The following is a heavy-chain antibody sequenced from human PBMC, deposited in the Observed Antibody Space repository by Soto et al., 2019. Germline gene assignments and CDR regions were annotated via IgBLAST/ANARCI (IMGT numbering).Heavy chain of an antibody. V-gene: IGHV3-9*01. Sequence: EVQLVESGGGMVQPGRSLRLSCAASGFTFDDYAMHWVRQAPGKGLEWVSGISWNSGSIGYADSVKGRFTISRDKAKNPRYLEMDRFRAEATALYYCANRGGDYWGQGTLVTVSS. D-gene: IGHD3-10*01. CDR2: ISWNSGSI. CDR3: ANRGGDY. CDR1: GFTFDDYA. J-gene: IGHJ4*02.